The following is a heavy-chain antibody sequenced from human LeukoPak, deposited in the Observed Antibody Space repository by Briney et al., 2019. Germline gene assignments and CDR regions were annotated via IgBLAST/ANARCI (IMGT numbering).Heavy chain of an antibody. Sequence: GGSLGLSCAVSGITLSNYGMSWVRQAPGEGLEWVAGISDSGGTTNYADSVKGRFTVSRDNPKNTLYLQMNSLRAEDTAVYFCAKRGVVIRVILVGFHKQAYYFESWGQGVLVTVSS. V-gene: IGHV3-23*01. CDR2: ISDSGGTT. CDR1: GITLSNYG. J-gene: IGHJ4*02. D-gene: IGHD2-21*01. CDR3: AKRGVVIRVILVGFHKQAYYFES.